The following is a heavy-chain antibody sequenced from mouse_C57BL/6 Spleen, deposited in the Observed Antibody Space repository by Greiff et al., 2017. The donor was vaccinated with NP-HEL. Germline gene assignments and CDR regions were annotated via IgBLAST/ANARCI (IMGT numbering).Heavy chain of an antibody. Sequence: QVQLQQSGAELVRPGTSVKMSCKASGYTFTNYWIGWAKQRPGHGLEWIGDIYPGGGYTNYNEKFKGKATLTADKSSSTAYMQFSSLTSEDSAIYYCARCYGSSYPYYAMDYWGQGTSVTVSS. CDR3: ARCYGSSYPYYAMDY. J-gene: IGHJ4*01. D-gene: IGHD1-1*01. CDR2: IYPGGGYT. V-gene: IGHV1-63*01. CDR1: GYTFTNYW.